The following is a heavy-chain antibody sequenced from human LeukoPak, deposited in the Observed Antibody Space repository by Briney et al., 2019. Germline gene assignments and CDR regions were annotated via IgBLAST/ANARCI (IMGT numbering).Heavy chain of an antibody. CDR3: ARDAPDLSRAILTP. J-gene: IGHJ5*02. CDR1: GGSISSYY. Sequence: PSETLSLTCTVSGGSISSYYWSWIRQPAGKGLEWIGRIYNSGSTNYNPSLRSRIIMSVDTSKNQFSLKLSSVTAADTAVYYCARDAPDLSRAILTPRGQGTLVTVSS. CDR2: IYNSGST. D-gene: IGHD2/OR15-2a*01. V-gene: IGHV4-4*07.